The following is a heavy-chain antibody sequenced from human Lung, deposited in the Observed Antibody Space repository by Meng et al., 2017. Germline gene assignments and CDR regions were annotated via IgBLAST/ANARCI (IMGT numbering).Heavy chain of an antibody. J-gene: IGHJ5*02. Sequence: QGSLQASGPGLVKPSGTLSLTCAVSGGSISSSNWWSWVRLPPGKGLEWIGEIYHSGSTNYNPSLKSRVTISVDKSKNQFSLKLSSVTAADTAVYYCARGSITMVRGVSVFDPWGQGTLVTVSS. CDR1: GGSISSSNW. CDR3: ARGSITMVRGVSVFDP. V-gene: IGHV4-4*02. CDR2: IYHSGST. D-gene: IGHD3-10*01.